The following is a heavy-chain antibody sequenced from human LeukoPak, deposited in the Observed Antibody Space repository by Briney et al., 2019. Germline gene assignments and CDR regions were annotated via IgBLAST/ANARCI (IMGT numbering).Heavy chain of an antibody. D-gene: IGHD3-16*01. CDR2: IYYSGST. Sequence: SETLSLTCTVSGGSISSYYWSWIRQPPGKGLEWIGYIYYSGSTNYNPSLKSRVTISVDTSKNQFSLKLGSVTAADTAVYYCARFTPQGYGWGGYNRFNPWGQGTLVTVSS. CDR3: ARFTPQGYGWGGYNRFNP. V-gene: IGHV4-59*01. CDR1: GGSISSYY. J-gene: IGHJ5*02.